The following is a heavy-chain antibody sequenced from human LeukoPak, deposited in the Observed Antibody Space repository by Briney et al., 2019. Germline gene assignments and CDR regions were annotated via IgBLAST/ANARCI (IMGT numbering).Heavy chain of an antibody. V-gene: IGHV4-39*01. CDR2: IYYSGST. J-gene: IGHJ3*02. CDR3: ARDCSGGSLRSDAFDI. CDR1: GGSLSSSSYY. Sequence: PSETLSLTCTVSGGSLSSSSYYWGWIRQPPGKGLEWLGSIYYSGSTYYNPSLKSRVTISVDTSKNQFSLKLSSVTAADTAVYYCARDCSGGSLRSDAFDIWGQGTMVTVSS. D-gene: IGHD2-15*01.